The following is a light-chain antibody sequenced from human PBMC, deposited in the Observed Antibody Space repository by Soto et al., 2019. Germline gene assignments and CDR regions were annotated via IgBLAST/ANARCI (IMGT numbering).Light chain of an antibody. CDR2: EVT. V-gene: IGLV2-14*01. CDR3: SSYTSGSTVI. CDR1: RSDVAGYNY. Sequence: QSALTQPASVSGSPGQSITISCTGTRSDVAGYNYVSWYQHHPGKAPKLLIYEVTNRPAEVSHRFSGSKSGITASLTISGLQSEDEAAYYCSSYTSGSTVIFGGGTKLTVL. J-gene: IGLJ2*01.